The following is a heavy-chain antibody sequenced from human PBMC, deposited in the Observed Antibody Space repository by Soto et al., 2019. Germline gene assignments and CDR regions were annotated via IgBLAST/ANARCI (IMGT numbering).Heavy chain of an antibody. CDR3: ARRRAIGPTGTPYFDY. J-gene: IGHJ4*02. CDR2: IYPDDSDI. V-gene: IGHV5-51*01. D-gene: IGHD1-1*01. CDR1: GYSFTSYW. Sequence: GESLKISCKGSGYSFTSYWIGWVRQMPGKGLEWMGIIYPDDSDIRYSPSFQGQVTNSADKSISTAYLQWSSREASDTAMYYCARRRAIGPTGTPYFDYWGQGTLVTVSS.